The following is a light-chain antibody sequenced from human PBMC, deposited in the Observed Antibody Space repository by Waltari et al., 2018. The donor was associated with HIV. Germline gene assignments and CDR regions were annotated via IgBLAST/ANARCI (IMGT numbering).Light chain of an antibody. Sequence: QSVLTQPPSASGTPGQRVTISCSGSIPDIGSNTVNCYQQLPGTAPKLLIYSNDQRPSGVPDRFSGSKSGTSASLAISGLRSEDEADYYCATWDDSLDGPMFGGGTKLTVL. V-gene: IGLV1-44*01. CDR3: ATWDDSLDGPM. J-gene: IGLJ3*02. CDR1: IPDIGSNT. CDR2: SND.